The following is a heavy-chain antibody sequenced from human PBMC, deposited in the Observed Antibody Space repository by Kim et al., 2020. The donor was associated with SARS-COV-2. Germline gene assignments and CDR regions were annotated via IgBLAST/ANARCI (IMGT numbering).Heavy chain of an antibody. CDR2: IKEDGSEE. V-gene: IGHV3-7*03. J-gene: IGHJ4*02. CDR1: GFDFDSYW. Sequence: GGSLRLSCVVSGFDFDSYWMTWVRQAPGKGLEWVANIKEDGSEENFVDSVKGRFTISRDSDKKSVFLQMNTLRVEDTAVYYCATGRGGAYWGQGALVTVSS. CDR3: ATGRGGAY. D-gene: IGHD1-26*01.